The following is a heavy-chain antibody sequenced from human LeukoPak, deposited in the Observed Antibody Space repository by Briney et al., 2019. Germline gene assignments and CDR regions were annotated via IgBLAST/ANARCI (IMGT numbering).Heavy chain of an antibody. CDR1: GFTFDDYT. V-gene: IGHV3-43*01. Sequence: GGSLRLSCAASGFTFDDYTMHWVRQAPGKGLEWVSLISWDGGSTYYADSVKGRFTISRDNSKNSLYLQMNSLRTEDTALYYCAKGTNDFWSGYLNAWGQGTLVTVSS. J-gene: IGHJ4*02. CDR2: ISWDGGST. D-gene: IGHD3-3*01. CDR3: AKGTNDFWSGYLNA.